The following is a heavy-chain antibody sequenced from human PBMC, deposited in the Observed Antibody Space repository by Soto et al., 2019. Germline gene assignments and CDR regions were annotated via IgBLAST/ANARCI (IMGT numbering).Heavy chain of an antibody. CDR1: GYTLTELS. CDR2: FDPEDGDT. V-gene: IGHV1-24*01. Sequence: QAQLVQSGAEVKKPGASVKVSCKVSGYTLTELSIHWVRQAPGKGLEWMGGFDPEDGDTIYAQKFQGRVTLTEDTSTDTAYMALSSLKYEDTAVYYCSTFTGPYGMDVWGQGTTVTVSS. CDR3: STFTGPYGMDV. J-gene: IGHJ6*02.